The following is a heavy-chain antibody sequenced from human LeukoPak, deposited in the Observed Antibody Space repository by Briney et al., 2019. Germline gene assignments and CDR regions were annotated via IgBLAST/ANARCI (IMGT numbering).Heavy chain of an antibody. D-gene: IGHD3-3*01. Sequence: GGSLRLSCAASGFTFSSYWIHWVRQAPGKGLVWVSRINSDGSSTTYADSVKGRFTISRDNAKNTLYLQMNSLRAEDTAVYYCARAEGDFWSGYYSLDCWGQGTLVTVSS. CDR1: GFTFSSYW. V-gene: IGHV3-74*01. J-gene: IGHJ4*02. CDR3: ARAEGDFWSGYYSLDC. CDR2: INSDGSST.